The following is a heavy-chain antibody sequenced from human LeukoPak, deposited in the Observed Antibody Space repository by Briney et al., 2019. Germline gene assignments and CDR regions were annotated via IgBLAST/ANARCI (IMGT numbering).Heavy chain of an antibody. CDR1: GGSVSSGSYY. D-gene: IGHD3-16*01. CDR3: ARGGGAPYYGMDV. V-gene: IGHV4-61*01. J-gene: IGHJ6*02. CDR2: IHYSGST. Sequence: SETLSFTCTVSGGSVSSGSYYWSWIRQPPGKGLEWIGYIHYSGSTNYNPSLKSRVTISVDTSKNQFSLKLISVTAADTAVYYCARGGGAPYYGMDVWGRGTTVTVSS.